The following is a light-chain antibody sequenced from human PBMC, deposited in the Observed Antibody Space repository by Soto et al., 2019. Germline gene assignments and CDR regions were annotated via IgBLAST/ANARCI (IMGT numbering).Light chain of an antibody. CDR2: TAS. Sequence: AIQMTQSPSSLSASVGDRVTITCRASQGIRSELGWYQQKPGKAPNLLIYTASSLQSGVPSRFSGSGSGREFTLTISSLQPEDFATYYCLQDNEFPITFGQGTRLEIK. CDR3: LQDNEFPIT. CDR1: QGIRSE. J-gene: IGKJ5*01. V-gene: IGKV1-6*01.